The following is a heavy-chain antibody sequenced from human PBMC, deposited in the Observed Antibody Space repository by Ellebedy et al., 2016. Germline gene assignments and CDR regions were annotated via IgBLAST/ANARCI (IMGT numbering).Heavy chain of an antibody. CDR3: ARESRGVVVLPDAKYFHHYMDV. D-gene: IGHD2-2*01. CDR1: GGTFSDNY. J-gene: IGHJ6*03. CDR2: IDHSGST. V-gene: IGHV4-34*01. Sequence: SQTLSLTXAVYGGTFSDNYWSWIRQPPGKGLECIGEIDHSGSTNYNPSLESRVTISRDTSKNQFSLRLNSVTAADTAVYYCARESRGVVVLPDAKYFHHYMDVWGEGTTVTVSS.